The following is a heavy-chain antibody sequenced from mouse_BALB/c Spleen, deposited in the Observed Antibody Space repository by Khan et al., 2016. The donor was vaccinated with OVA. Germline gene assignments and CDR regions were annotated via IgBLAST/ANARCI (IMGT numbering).Heavy chain of an antibody. CDR2: INPSPGYX. Sequence: VQLQESGAELAKPGASVKISCKAFGYPFINYWILWVKQRPGQVLDWIGYINPSPGYXEYNQNFKDKATLTADKSSSTAYMQLSSLTSEDSAVYYCARRGLRWDFDYWGQGTTLTVSS. CDR3: ARRGLRWDFDY. J-gene: IGHJ2*01. V-gene: IGHV1-7*01. CDR1: GYPFINYW. D-gene: IGHD1-1*01.